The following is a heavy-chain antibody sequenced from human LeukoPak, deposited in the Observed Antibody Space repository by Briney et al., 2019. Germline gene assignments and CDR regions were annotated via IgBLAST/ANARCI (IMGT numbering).Heavy chain of an antibody. Sequence: GGSLRLSCAASGFTFSSYGMIWVRQAPGKGLEWISYISSSSNTIYYADSVKGRFTISRDNAKNSLYLQVSSLRAVDTAVYYCARDPGLMRAAACGDYWGQGTLVIVSS. CDR1: GFTFSSYG. J-gene: IGHJ4*02. CDR2: ISSSSNTI. D-gene: IGHD6-13*01. CDR3: ARDPGLMRAAACGDY. V-gene: IGHV3-48*01.